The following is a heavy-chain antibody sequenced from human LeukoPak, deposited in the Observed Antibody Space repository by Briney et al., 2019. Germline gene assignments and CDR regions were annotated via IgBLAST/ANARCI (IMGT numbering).Heavy chain of an antibody. J-gene: IGHJ4*02. Sequence: PGGSLRLSCAASGFTFSSYEMNWVRQAPGKGLEWVSYISSRSSTIYYADSVKGRFTISRDNAKNSLYLQMNSLRAEDTAVYYCARTGAVDYWGQGTLVTVSS. CDR3: ARTGAVDY. CDR1: GFTFSSYE. V-gene: IGHV3-48*01. CDR2: ISSRSSTI. D-gene: IGHD3-10*01.